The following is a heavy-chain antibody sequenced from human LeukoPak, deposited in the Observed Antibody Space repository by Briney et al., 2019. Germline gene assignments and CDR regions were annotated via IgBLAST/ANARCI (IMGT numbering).Heavy chain of an antibody. CDR2: IYYSGST. CDR3: ARGGLYYDSPYFDY. J-gene: IGHJ4*02. V-gene: IGHV4-61*05. D-gene: IGHD3-22*01. CDR1: GGPISSSNYY. Sequence: SETLSLTCAVSGGPISSSNYYWGWIRQPPGKGLEWIGYIYYSGSTNYNPSLKSRVTISVDTSKNQFSLKLSSVTAADTAVYYCARGGLYYDSPYFDYWGQGTLVTVSS.